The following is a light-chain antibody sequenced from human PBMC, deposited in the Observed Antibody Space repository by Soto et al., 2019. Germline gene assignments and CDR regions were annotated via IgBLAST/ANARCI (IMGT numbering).Light chain of an antibody. CDR1: QSVTSY. V-gene: IGKV3-11*01. CDR2: DAS. J-gene: IGKJ5*01. CDR3: QQRSSWPIT. Sequence: EILLTQSPGTLSLSPGERATLSCRASQSVTSYLAWYQQRPGQAPRLLINDASRRATGIPDRFSGSGSGADFTLTISSLEPEDFAVYYCQQRSSWPITFGQGTRLAIK.